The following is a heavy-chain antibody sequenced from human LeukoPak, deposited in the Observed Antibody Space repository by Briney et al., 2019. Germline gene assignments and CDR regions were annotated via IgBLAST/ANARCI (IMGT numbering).Heavy chain of an antibody. Sequence: GGSLRLSCAASGFTFNSYAMSWVRQAPGKGLEWVAFIRYDGSDKYYADSMKGRFTISRDNSKNTLYLQMDSLRPEDTAVYYCAKGQLGIQSSKWFDPWGQGTLVTVSS. V-gene: IGHV3-30*02. J-gene: IGHJ5*02. CDR1: GFTFNSYA. CDR2: IRYDGSDK. D-gene: IGHD7-27*01. CDR3: AKGQLGIQSSKWFDP.